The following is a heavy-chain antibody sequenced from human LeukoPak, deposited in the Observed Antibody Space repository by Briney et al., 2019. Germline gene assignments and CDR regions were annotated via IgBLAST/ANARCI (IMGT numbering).Heavy chain of an antibody. CDR3: ARDRAYDAFDY. V-gene: IGHV3-7*01. Sequence: GGSLRLSCAASGFSFSTSWMAWVRQAPGKGLQWVGNINPDESHTDYIDSVKGRFTMSRDNAENSLFLQVHSLRDEDTAVYYCARDRAYDAFDYWGRGTLVTVSS. D-gene: IGHD5-12*01. J-gene: IGHJ4*02. CDR2: INPDESHT. CDR1: GFSFSTSW.